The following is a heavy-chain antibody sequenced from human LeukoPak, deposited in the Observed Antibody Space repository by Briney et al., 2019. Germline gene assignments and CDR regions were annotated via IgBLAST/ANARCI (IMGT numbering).Heavy chain of an antibody. Sequence: PGGSLRLSCAASGFTFSSYAMSWVRQAPGKGLEWVSAISGSGGSTYYADSVKGRFTISRDNSKNALYLQMNSLRAEDTAVYYCAKDTSGWGYFDYWGQGTLVTVSS. CDR3: AKDTSGWGYFDY. CDR1: GFTFSSYA. V-gene: IGHV3-23*01. D-gene: IGHD6-19*01. J-gene: IGHJ4*02. CDR2: ISGSGGST.